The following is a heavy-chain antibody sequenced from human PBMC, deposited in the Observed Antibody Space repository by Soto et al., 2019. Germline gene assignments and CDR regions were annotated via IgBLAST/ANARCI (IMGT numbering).Heavy chain of an antibody. CDR2: IYYSGST. CDR1: GGSISSGGYY. D-gene: IGHD3-10*01. CDR3: ARESVVRGDHIDY. J-gene: IGHJ4*02. Sequence: PSETLSLTCTVSGGSISSGGYYWSWIRQHPGKGLEWIGYIYYSGSTYYNPSLKSRVTISVDTSKNQFSLKLSSVTAADTAVYYCARESVVRGDHIDYWGQGTLVTVSS. V-gene: IGHV4-31*03.